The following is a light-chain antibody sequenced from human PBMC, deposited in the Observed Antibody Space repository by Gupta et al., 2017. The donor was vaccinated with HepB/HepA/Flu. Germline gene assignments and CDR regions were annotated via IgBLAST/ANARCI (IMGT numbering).Light chain of an antibody. Sequence: QSVLTQPPSASETPGQRGTISCSGSSSNIGRRYGYGYQQLLGTAPKLLIYKTSQRPSGVSDRFSGSMSGTSASLAIGGLRSEDEADYYWAAWDDSLSAFVVGGGTKLTVL. J-gene: IGLJ3*02. CDR2: KTS. CDR3: AAWDDSLSAFV. CDR1: SSNIGRRY. V-gene: IGLV1-47*01.